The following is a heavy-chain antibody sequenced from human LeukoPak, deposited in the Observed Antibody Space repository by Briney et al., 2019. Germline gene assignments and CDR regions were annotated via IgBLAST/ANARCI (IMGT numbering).Heavy chain of an antibody. Sequence: SETLSLTCAVYGGSFSGYYWSWIRQPPGKGLEWIGEINHSGSTYYNPSLKSRVTISVDTSKNQFSLKLSSVTAADTAVYYCARLDSNYAFYFDYWGQGTLVTVSS. D-gene: IGHD4-11*01. CDR1: GGSFSGYY. CDR2: INHSGST. J-gene: IGHJ4*02. CDR3: ARLDSNYAFYFDY. V-gene: IGHV4-34*01.